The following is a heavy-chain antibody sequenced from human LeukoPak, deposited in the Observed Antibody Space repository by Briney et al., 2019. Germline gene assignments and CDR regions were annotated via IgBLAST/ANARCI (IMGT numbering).Heavy chain of an antibody. V-gene: IGHV4-4*07. J-gene: IGHJ4*02. CDR3: ARGAYDSSGYYYFDY. D-gene: IGHD3-22*01. Sequence: PSETLSLTCTVSGGSISSYYWSWIRQPAGKGLEWIGHIYTSGSTNYNPSLKSRVTMSVDTSKNQFSLKLSSVTAADTAVYYCARGAYDSSGYYYFDYWGQGTLVTVSS. CDR1: GGSISSYY. CDR2: IYTSGST.